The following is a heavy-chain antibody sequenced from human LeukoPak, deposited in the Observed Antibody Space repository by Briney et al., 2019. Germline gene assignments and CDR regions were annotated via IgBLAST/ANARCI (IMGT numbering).Heavy chain of an antibody. V-gene: IGHV3-21*01. Sequence: KSGGSLRLSCAASGFTFSSYSMNWVRQAPGKGLEWVSSISSSSSYIYYADSVKGRFAISRDNAKNSLYLQMNSLRAEDTAVYYCATDDIWFGESEDAFDIWGQGTMVTVSS. CDR2: ISSSSSYI. D-gene: IGHD3-10*01. CDR3: ATDDIWFGESEDAFDI. CDR1: GFTFSSYS. J-gene: IGHJ3*02.